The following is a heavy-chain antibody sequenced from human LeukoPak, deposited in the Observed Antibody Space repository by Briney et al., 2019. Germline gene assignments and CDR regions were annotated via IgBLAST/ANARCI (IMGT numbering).Heavy chain of an antibody. Sequence: GESLRLSCAASGFTFSSYWMHWVRQAPGKGLVLVSLISSDGSTTTYADSVRGRFTISRDNAKNTLYLQMNSLRAEDTAVYYCVRDTIAPPGDFDFWGQGTLVTVSS. J-gene: IGHJ4*02. CDR2: ISSDGSTT. D-gene: IGHD6-13*01. CDR1: GFTFSSYW. V-gene: IGHV3-74*01. CDR3: VRDTIAPPGDFDF.